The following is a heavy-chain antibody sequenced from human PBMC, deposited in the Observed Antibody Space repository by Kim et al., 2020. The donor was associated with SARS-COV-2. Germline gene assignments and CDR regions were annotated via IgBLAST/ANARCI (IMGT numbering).Heavy chain of an antibody. V-gene: IGHV3-23*01. CDR2: VNNGGNA. CDR1: GFTFSSRA. Sequence: GGSLRLSCAASGFTFSSRAMSWVRQAPGKGPEWVASVNNGGNAYYADSVKGRFTVSRDITRDTLYLQINSLRAEDTALYFCAKDHPSSGWPAFDSWGQGTLFTVSS. J-gene: IGHJ4*02. D-gene: IGHD6-19*01. CDR3: AKDHPSSGWPAFDS.